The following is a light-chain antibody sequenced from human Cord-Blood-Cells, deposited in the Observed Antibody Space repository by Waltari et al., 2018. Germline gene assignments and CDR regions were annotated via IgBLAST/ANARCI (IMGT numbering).Light chain of an antibody. CDR3: QSADSSGTYYV. CDR2: KDS. Sequence: SYELTQPPSVSVSPGQTARITCSGDALPKQDAYWYQQKPGQAPVLVIYKDSGRPSGIPERFSGSSSGTTVTLTSSGVQAEDEADYYCQSADSSGTYYVFGTGTKVTVL. J-gene: IGLJ1*01. V-gene: IGLV3-25*02. CDR1: ALPKQD.